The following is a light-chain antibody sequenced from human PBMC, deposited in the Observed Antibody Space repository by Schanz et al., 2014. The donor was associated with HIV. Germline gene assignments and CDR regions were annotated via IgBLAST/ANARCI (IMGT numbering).Light chain of an antibody. J-gene: IGLJ3*02. CDR3: SSYTTTNTWL. V-gene: IGLV2-14*03. Sequence: QSALTQPTSVSGSPGQSITISCTVASSDVGDVNFVSWYQQHPGKAPKLMIYDFSDRPSGISSRFSGSKSGNTASLTISALQAEDEADYYCSSYTTTNTWLFGGGTKVTVL. CDR1: SSDVGDVNF. CDR2: DFS.